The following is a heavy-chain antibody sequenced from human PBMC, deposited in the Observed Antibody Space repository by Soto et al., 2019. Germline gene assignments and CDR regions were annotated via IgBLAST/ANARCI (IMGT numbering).Heavy chain of an antibody. V-gene: IGHV4-59*08. CDR1: GGSISSYY. D-gene: IGHD2-21*02. J-gene: IGHJ3*01. CDR3: ARGDKGGFDL. CDR2: IYYSGST. Sequence: SETLSLTCTVSGGSISSYYWSWIRQPPGKGLEWIGYIYYSGSTNYNPSLKSRVTISVDTSKNQFSLKLSSVTADDSAVYYCARGDKGGFDLWGQGTTVTVSS.